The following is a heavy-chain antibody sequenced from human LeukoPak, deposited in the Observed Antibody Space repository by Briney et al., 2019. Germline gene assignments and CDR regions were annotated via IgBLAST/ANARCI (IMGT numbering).Heavy chain of an antibody. CDR1: GYTFASYG. V-gene: IGHV1-18*01. Sequence: GASVKVSCKASGYTFASYGISWVRQAPGQGLEWMGWISAYNGNTNYAQKFQGRVTMTEDTSTDTAYMELSSLRSEDTAVYYCATGGLQSHYMDVWGKGTTVTVSS. CDR3: ATGGLQSHYMDV. J-gene: IGHJ6*03. D-gene: IGHD5-24*01. CDR2: ISAYNGNT.